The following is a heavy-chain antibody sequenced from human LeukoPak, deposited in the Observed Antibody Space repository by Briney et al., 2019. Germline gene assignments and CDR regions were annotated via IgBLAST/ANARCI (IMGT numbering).Heavy chain of an antibody. CDR1: GFTFSSHG. CDR2: ITSGTRT. Sequence: GGSLRLSCVASGFTFSSHGMNWVRQAPGKGLEWVSGITSGTRTYYADSVKGRFAISRDNSKNTMYLQMNSLRAEDTAVYYCARGSSSSWYEGAFDIWGQGTMVTVSS. D-gene: IGHD6-13*01. CDR3: ARGSSSSWYEGAFDI. V-gene: IGHV3-23*01. J-gene: IGHJ3*02.